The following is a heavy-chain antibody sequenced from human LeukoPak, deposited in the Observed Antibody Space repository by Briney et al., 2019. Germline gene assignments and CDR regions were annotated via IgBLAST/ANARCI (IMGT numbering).Heavy chain of an antibody. Sequence: GGSLRLSCAASGFTFSNYAMSWVRQAPGKGLEWVSGISGSGSNTYHADSVKGRFTISRDNSKNTLYVQMNSLRAEDTAVYYCATEKGDSPDYWGQGTLVTVSS. CDR3: ATEKGDSPDY. J-gene: IGHJ4*02. CDR2: ISGSGSNT. CDR1: GFTFSNYA. D-gene: IGHD3-16*01. V-gene: IGHV3-23*01.